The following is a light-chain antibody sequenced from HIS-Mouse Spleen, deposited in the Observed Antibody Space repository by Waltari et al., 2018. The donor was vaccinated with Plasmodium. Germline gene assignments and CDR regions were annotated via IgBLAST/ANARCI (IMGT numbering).Light chain of an antibody. V-gene: IGLV3-10*01. Sequence: SYELTPPPSVSVSPGQTARIICSGDALPRESASWYQQKSGQAPVLVIYEDSKRPSGIPERFSGSSSGTMATLTISGAQVEDEADYYCYSTDSSGNHRVFGGGTKLTVL. CDR2: EDS. J-gene: IGLJ3*02. CDR1: ALPRES. CDR3: YSTDSSGNHRV.